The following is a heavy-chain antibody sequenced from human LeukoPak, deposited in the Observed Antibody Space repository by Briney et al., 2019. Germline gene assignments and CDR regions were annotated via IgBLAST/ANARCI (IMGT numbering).Heavy chain of an antibody. CDR3: ARAFDI. CDR2: INYSGST. V-gene: IGHV4-39*01. CDR1: GGSISSSSFY. J-gene: IGHJ3*02. Sequence: PSETLSLTCTVSGGSISSSSFYWGWIRQPPGKGLEWIGSINYSGSTNYNPSLKSRVTISVDTSKNQFSLKLSSVTAADTAVYYCARAFDIWGQGTMVTVSS.